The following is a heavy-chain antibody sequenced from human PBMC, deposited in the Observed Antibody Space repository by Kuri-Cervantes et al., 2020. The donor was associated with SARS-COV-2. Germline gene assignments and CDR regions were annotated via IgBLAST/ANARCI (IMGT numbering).Heavy chain of an antibody. CDR1: GFTFSSYW. CDR3: ARDLAGAATTGHYFDY. CDR2: IKQDGSEK. D-gene: IGHD6-19*01. J-gene: IGHJ4*02. Sequence: GEALKISCAASGFTFSSYWMSWVRQAPGKGLEWVANIKQDGSEKYYVDSVKGRFTISRDNAKNSLYLQMNSLRADDTAVYYCARDLAGAATTGHYFDYWGQGTLVTVSS. V-gene: IGHV3-7*03.